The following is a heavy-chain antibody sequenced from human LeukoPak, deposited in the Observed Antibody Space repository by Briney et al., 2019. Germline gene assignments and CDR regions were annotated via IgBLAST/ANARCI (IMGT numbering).Heavy chain of an antibody. D-gene: IGHD3-22*01. V-gene: IGHV1-3*01. CDR1: GYTFTSYA. J-gene: IGHJ4*02. Sequence: ASVKVSCKASGYTFTSYAMHWVRQAPGQRLEWVGWINAGNGNTKYSQKFQGRVTITRDTSASTAYMELSSLRSEDTAVYYCARAKGLDSSGYYRDYWGQGTLVTVSS. CDR2: INAGNGNT. CDR3: ARAKGLDSSGYYRDY.